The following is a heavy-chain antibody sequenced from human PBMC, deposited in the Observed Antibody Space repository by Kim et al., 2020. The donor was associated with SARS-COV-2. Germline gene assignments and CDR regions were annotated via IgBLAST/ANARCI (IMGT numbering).Heavy chain of an antibody. D-gene: IGHD3-10*01. CDR1: GFTFSSYD. J-gene: IGHJ6*02. CDR3: ARGDRISMVRGDGGYGMDV. CDR2: IGTAGDP. Sequence: GGSLRLSCAASGFTFSSYDMHWVRQATGKGLEWVSVIGTAGDPYYIGSVKGRFTISRENAKNTLYLQMNSLRAGDTAVYYCARGDRISMVRGDGGYGMDVWGQGTTVTVSS. V-gene: IGHV3-13*05.